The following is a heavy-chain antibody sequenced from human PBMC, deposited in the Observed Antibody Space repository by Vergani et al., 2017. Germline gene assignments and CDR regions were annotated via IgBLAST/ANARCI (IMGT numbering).Heavy chain of an antibody. D-gene: IGHD5-24*01. J-gene: IGHJ4*02. CDR3: ARGGRGDGYHYLFDY. Sequence: QVQLVQSGADVKKPGASVKVSCKSSGYTFTNYYIHWVRQAPGQGLEWMGIINPSGGSTTYAQKFQGRLTMARDTSTSTVYMELSSLRSEDTAVYYCARGGRGDGYHYLFDYWGQGTLVTVSS. CDR1: GYTFTNYY. V-gene: IGHV1-46*01. CDR2: INPSGGST.